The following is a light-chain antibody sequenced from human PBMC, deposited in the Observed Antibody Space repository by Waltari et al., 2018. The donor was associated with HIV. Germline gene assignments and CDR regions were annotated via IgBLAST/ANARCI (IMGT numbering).Light chain of an antibody. Sequence: DIEMTQSPPTLSASVGDRVTITCRASQSVSSWLAWYQQKPGKAPNRLIYKASSLESGVPSRFSGSGSGTEFTLTISSLQPDDFATFYCQQYQNYPWTFGQGTKVDVK. CDR1: QSVSSW. J-gene: IGKJ1*01. V-gene: IGKV1-5*03. CDR3: QQYQNYPWT. CDR2: KAS.